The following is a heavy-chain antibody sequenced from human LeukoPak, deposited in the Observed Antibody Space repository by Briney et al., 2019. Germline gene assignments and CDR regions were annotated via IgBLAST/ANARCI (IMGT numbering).Heavy chain of an antibody. Sequence: PGGSLRLSCATSGFAFSGYGMHWVRQAPGKGLEWVAVISYDGSNKYYADSVKGRFTISRDNSKNTLYLQMNSLRAEDTAVYYCAKDLPSKCYYGSGDYRGTFDYWGQGTLVTVSS. CDR1: GFAFSGYG. V-gene: IGHV3-30*18. CDR2: ISYDGSNK. D-gene: IGHD3-10*01. J-gene: IGHJ4*02. CDR3: AKDLPSKCYYGSGDYRGTFDY.